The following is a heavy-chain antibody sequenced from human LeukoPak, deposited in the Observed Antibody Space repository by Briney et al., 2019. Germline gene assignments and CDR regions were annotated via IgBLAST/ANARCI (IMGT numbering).Heavy chain of an antibody. CDR3: ARGVPFGGSGSTADY. D-gene: IGHD3-10*01. Sequence: SGGSLRLSCAASGFTLSSYSMNWVRQAPGKGLEWVSSISNSSSYIYYADSVKGRFTLHRHNAKHSLYRQMDRLRAGDTAVYYCARGVPFGGSGSTADYWGQGTLVTVSS. CDR1: GFTLSSYS. J-gene: IGHJ4*02. CDR2: ISNSSSYI. V-gene: IGHV3-21*01.